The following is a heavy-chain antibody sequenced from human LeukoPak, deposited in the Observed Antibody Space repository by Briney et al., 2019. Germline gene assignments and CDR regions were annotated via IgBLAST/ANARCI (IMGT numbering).Heavy chain of an antibody. V-gene: IGHV4-59*01. CDR3: ARADLYDTSLFFDY. J-gene: IGHJ4*02. D-gene: IGHD3-16*01. CDR1: GASIQTNF. CDR2: IHHSGNT. Sequence: SETLSLTCTVSGASIQTNFWSWLRQPPGKGLEWIGYIHHSGNTNYNPSLRSRVTILIDTPTKQFSLRLNSVTAADTALYYCARADLYDTSLFFDYWGQGILVTVSS.